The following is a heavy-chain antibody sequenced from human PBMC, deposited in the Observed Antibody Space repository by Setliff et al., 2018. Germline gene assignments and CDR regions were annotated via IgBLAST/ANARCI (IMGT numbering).Heavy chain of an antibody. D-gene: IGHD2-2*02. CDR1: GGTFSSYA. J-gene: IGHJ6*02. Sequence: SVKVSCKASGGTFSSYAISWVRQAPGQGLEWMGGIIPIFGTANYAQKFQGRVTITADESTSTAYMELSSLRSEDTAVYYCARDPRGLVPAAIEGSYYYYGMDVWGQGTTVTVSS. V-gene: IGHV1-69*13. CDR2: IIPIFGTA. CDR3: ARDPRGLVPAAIEGSYYYYGMDV.